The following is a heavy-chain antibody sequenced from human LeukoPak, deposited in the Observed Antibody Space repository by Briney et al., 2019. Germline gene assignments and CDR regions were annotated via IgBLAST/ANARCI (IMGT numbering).Heavy chain of an antibody. CDR2: ISGSGDST. Sequence: GGSLRLSCAASGFTFSGYAMSWVRQAPGKGLQWVSGISGSGDSTYYADSVKGRFTISRDNAKNSLHLQMNSLRAEDTAVYYCARTLYDILTGYLYYFDYWGQGTLVTVSS. D-gene: IGHD3-9*01. V-gene: IGHV3-23*01. CDR1: GFTFSGYA. J-gene: IGHJ4*02. CDR3: ARTLYDILTGYLYYFDY.